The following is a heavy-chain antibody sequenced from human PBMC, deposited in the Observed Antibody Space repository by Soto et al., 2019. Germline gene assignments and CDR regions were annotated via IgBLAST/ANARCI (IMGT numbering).Heavy chain of an antibody. V-gene: IGHV1-69*04. CDR3: ATEDRAGFKS. CDR1: GGDLTNSG. CDR2: IFPLLAMV. D-gene: IGHD6-13*01. J-gene: IGHJ4*02. Sequence: QVHLVQSGAEMKKPGSSVKVSCKVSGGDLTNSGISWVRQAPGQGLEWMGGIFPLLAMVDYSQKFQGSVTINADESTQTAYMAPGSLKSDDTAVYYCATEDRAGFKSWGQGTLVIVSS.